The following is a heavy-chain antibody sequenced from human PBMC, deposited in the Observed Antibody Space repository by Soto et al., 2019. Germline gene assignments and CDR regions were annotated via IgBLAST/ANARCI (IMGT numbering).Heavy chain of an antibody. Sequence: PGGSLRLSCAASGFTFSSYGMHWVRQAPGKGLEWVAVIWYDGSNKYYADSVKGRFTISRDNSKNTLYLQMNSLRAEDTAVYYWAGDRTIVVGAALDYWGQGTLVTVSS. CDR2: IWYDGSNK. CDR3: AGDRTIVVGAALDY. J-gene: IGHJ4*02. D-gene: IGHD2-15*01. V-gene: IGHV3-33*01. CDR1: GFTFSSYG.